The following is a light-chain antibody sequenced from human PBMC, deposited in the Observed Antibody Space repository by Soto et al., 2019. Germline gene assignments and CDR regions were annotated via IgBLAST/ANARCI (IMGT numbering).Light chain of an antibody. J-gene: IGKJ3*01. Sequence: DIQVTQSPSTLSASVGDRVTITCRASQSISSWLAWYQQKAGKAPKLLIYDASSLESGVPSRFSGSGSGTEFTLTISSLQPDDFATYYCQQYDTYSTFGPGTKVDVK. CDR2: DAS. CDR1: QSISSW. CDR3: QQYDTYST. V-gene: IGKV1-5*01.